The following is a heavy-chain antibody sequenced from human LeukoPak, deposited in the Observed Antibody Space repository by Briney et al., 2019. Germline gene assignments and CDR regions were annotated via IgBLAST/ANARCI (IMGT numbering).Heavy chain of an antibody. V-gene: IGHV3-30*02. D-gene: IGHD5-12*01. CDR3: AKATQLRYSGYDL. CDR2: IRYDGSNK. J-gene: IGHJ4*02. CDR1: GFTFSSYG. Sequence: PGGSLRLSCAASGFTFSSYGMHWVRQAPGKGLEWVAFIRYDGSNKYYADSVKGRFTISRDNSKNTLYLQMNSLRAEDTAVYYCAKATQLRYSGYDLGGQGTLVTVSS.